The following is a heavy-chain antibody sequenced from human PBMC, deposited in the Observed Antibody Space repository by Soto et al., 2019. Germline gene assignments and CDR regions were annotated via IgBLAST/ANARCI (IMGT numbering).Heavy chain of an antibody. CDR1: GGPISSYY. J-gene: IGHJ4*02. Sequence: PLEILSLTCTVSGGPISSYYWSWIRQPPGKGLEWIGYIYYSGSTNYNPSLKSRVTISVDTSKNQFSLKLSSVTAADTAVYYCARWYGGSLDYWGQGTLVTVSS. CDR2: IYYSGST. CDR3: ARWYGGSLDY. V-gene: IGHV4-59*01. D-gene: IGHD4-17*01.